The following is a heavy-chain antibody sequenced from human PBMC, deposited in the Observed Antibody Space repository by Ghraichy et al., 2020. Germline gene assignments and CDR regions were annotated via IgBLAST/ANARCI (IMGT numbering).Heavy chain of an antibody. CDR3: ARDQESGRLPGGSYYYYGMDV. Sequence: GGSLRLSCAASGFTVSSNYMSWVRQAPGKGLEWVSVIYSGGSAYYADSVKGRFTISRDNSKNTLYLQMNSLRAEDTAVYYCARDQESGRLPGGSYYYYGMDVWGQGTTVTVSS. D-gene: IGHD4-11*01. CDR2: IYSGGSA. J-gene: IGHJ6*02. CDR1: GFTVSSNY. V-gene: IGHV3-66*01.